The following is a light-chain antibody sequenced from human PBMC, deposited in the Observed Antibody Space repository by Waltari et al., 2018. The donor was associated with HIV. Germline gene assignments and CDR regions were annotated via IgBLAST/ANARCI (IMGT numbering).Light chain of an antibody. Sequence: QSVLTQPPSVSAAPGQKVTISCSGSSSNIGSHYVSWYQHLPGTAPKLLIYHNDDRPSGIPDRFAGSRSGASASLDITGLQTGDEADYHGGTWDSSLSTVVFGGGTKLTVL. CDR2: HND. CDR3: GTWDSSLSTVV. J-gene: IGLJ3*02. CDR1: SSNIGSHY. V-gene: IGLV1-51*01.